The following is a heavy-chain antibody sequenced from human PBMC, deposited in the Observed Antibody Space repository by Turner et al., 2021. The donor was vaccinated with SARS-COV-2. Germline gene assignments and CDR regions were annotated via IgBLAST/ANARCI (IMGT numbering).Heavy chain of an antibody. D-gene: IGHD3-22*01. J-gene: IGHJ4*02. CDR3: ARGVAGFYYDSSAYYPEYYFDY. CDR1: VGSFGGYY. Sequence: HAQLQQWGAGRLKPSETRSLTCSSYVGSFGGYYGSGIRRPPGKGLEWMGEIKHSGSSNYNQSLKSRVTISVDTSKNKFSLRLSSVTAADTAVYYCARGVAGFYYDSSAYYPEYYFDYWGQGTLVTVSS. V-gene: IGHV4-34*01. CDR2: IKHSGSS.